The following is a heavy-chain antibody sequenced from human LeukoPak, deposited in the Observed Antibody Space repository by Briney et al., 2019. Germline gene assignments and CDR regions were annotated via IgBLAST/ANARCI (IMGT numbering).Heavy chain of an antibody. V-gene: IGHV1-69*05. J-gene: IGHJ6*03. CDR2: IIPIFGTA. Sequence: SVKVSCKASGYTFTGYYMHWVRQAPGQGLEWMGGIIPIFGTANYAQKFQGRVTITTDESTSTAYMELSSLRSEDTAVYYCAGVVVPAAMRYYYYYMDVWGKGTRSPSP. CDR3: AGVVVPAAMRYYYYYMDV. D-gene: IGHD2-2*01. CDR1: GYTFTGYY.